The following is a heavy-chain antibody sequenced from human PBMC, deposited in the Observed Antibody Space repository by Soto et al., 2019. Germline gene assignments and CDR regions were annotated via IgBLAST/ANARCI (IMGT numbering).Heavy chain of an antibody. Sequence: EVQLVESGGGLVQPGGSLKLSCAASGFTFSGSAMHWVRQASGKGLEWVGRIRSKANSYATAYAASVKGRFTISRDDSKNTAYLQMNSLKTEDTAVYYCTRDPPADYGDYPLDYWGQGTLVTVSS. CDR2: IRSKANSYAT. D-gene: IGHD4-17*01. CDR1: GFTFSGSA. CDR3: TRDPPADYGDYPLDY. V-gene: IGHV3-73*02. J-gene: IGHJ4*02.